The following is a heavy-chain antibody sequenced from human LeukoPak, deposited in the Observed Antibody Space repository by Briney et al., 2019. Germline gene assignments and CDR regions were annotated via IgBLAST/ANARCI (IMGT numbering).Heavy chain of an antibody. Sequence: SETLSLTCAVYGGSFSGYYWSWIRQPPGKGLEWIGEINHSGSTNYNPSLKSRVTISVDTSKNQFSLKLSSVTAADTAVYYCARGRNPAAMTYYYYMDVWGKGTTVTVSS. D-gene: IGHD2-2*01. CDR3: ARGRNPAAMTYYYYMDV. CDR1: GGSFSGYY. J-gene: IGHJ6*03. V-gene: IGHV4-34*01. CDR2: INHSGST.